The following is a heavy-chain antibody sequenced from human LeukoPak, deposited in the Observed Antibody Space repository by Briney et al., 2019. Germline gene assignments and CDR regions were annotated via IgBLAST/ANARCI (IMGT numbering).Heavy chain of an antibody. CDR3: ARGPYGDYDIDWFDP. CDR1: GGSISSYY. Sequence: SETLSLTCTVSGGSISSYYWSWIRQPPGKGLEWIGYIYYSGSTNYNPSPKSRVTISVGTSKNQFSLKLSSVTAADTAVYYCARGPYGDYDIDWFDPWGQGTLVTVSS. J-gene: IGHJ5*02. V-gene: IGHV4-59*01. D-gene: IGHD4-17*01. CDR2: IYYSGST.